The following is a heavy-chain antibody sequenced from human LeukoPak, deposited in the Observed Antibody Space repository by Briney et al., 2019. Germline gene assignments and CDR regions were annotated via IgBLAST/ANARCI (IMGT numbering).Heavy chain of an antibody. Sequence: GASVKVSRKVSGYTLTELSMHWVRQAPGKGLEWMGGFDPEDGETIYAQKFQGRVTMTEDTSTDTAYMELSSLRSEDTAVYYCARDFHQPNRYCSSTSCYQVYYYYGMDVWGQGTPVTVSS. CDR1: GYTLTELS. J-gene: IGHJ6*02. CDR2: FDPEDGET. V-gene: IGHV1-24*01. CDR3: ARDFHQPNRYCSSTSCYQVYYYYGMDV. D-gene: IGHD2-2*01.